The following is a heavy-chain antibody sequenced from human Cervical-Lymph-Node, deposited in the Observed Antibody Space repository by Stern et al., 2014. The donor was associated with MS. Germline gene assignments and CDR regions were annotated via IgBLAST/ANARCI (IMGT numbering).Heavy chain of an antibody. CDR2: ISWNSGSI. Sequence: EVQLVQSGGGLVQPGRSLRLSCAASGFTFDDYAMHWVRPAPGKGLERVSGISWNSGSIGYADSVKGRFTISRDNAKNSLYLQMNSLRAEDTALYYCAKSFSSSWYVAYYFDYWGQGILVTVSS. CDR1: GFTFDDYA. CDR3: AKSFSSSWYVAYYFDY. V-gene: IGHV3-9*01. D-gene: IGHD6-13*01. J-gene: IGHJ4*02.